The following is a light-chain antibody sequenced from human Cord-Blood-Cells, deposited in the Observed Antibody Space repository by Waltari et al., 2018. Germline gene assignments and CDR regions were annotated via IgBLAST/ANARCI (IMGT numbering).Light chain of an antibody. CDR2: QDS. Sequence: SYELTQPPSVSVSPGQTASITCSGDNLGDKYACWYQQKPGQSPGLFIDQDSKRPSGIPGRFSGSNSGNTATLTISGTQAMDEADYYCQAWDSSTVVFGGGTKLTVL. CDR1: NLGDKY. V-gene: IGLV3-1*01. CDR3: QAWDSSTVV. J-gene: IGLJ2*01.